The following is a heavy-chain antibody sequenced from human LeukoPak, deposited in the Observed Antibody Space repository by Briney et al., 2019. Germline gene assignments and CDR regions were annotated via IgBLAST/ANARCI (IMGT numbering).Heavy chain of an antibody. CDR2: IYHSGST. D-gene: IGHD5-18*01. CDR1: GGSISSSDW. V-gene: IGHV4-4*02. Sequence: SETLSLTCAVSGGSISSSDWWSWVRPPPGKGLEWIGEIYHSGSTNYNPSLKSRVTMSVDTSKNQFSLNLRSVTAADTAVYYCARDRYSYGFWGQGILVTVSS. CDR3: ARDRYSYGF. J-gene: IGHJ4*02.